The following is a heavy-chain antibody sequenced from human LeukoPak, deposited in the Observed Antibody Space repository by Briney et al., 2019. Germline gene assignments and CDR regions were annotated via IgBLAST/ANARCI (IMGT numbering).Heavy chain of an antibody. J-gene: IGHJ4*02. CDR2: IIPIFGTT. CDR3: ARDLVPYGSGNSVGD. D-gene: IGHD3-10*01. Sequence: SVKVSCKASGGTLSSHAISWVRQAPGQRLEWMGGIIPIFGTTNYAQKFQGRVTISADESTNTAYMELSSLRSEDTAVYYCARDLVPYGSGNSVGDWGQGTLVTVSS. V-gene: IGHV1-69*13. CDR1: GGTLSSHA.